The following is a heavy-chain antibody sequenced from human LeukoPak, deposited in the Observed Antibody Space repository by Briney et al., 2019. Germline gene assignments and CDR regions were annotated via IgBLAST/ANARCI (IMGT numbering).Heavy chain of an antibody. J-gene: IGHJ3*02. CDR1: GYTFTGYY. CDR2: INPNSGGR. Sequence: ASVKVSCKASGYTFTGYYMHWVRQAPGQGPEWMGWINPNSGGRNYAQKFQGRVTMTRDTSITTPYMELSRLRSDDTAVYYCARDRGSGWRTDTFDIWGQGTMVTVSS. D-gene: IGHD6-19*01. CDR3: ARDRGSGWRTDTFDI. V-gene: IGHV1-2*02.